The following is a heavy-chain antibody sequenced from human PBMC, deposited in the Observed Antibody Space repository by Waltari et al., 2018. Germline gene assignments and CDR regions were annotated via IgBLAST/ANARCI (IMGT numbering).Heavy chain of an antibody. J-gene: IGHJ4*02. CDR1: GGSFRGYY. V-gene: IGHV4-34*02. D-gene: IGHD1-1*01. Sequence: QVQLQQWGAGLLKPSETLSLTCAVYGGSFRGYYWSWIRQPPGKGLGWIGKTTDSERTKYNPSLKSRISISVYTSKNQFSLTVFSVTAADAAVYYCARGDGTGKYGYWGQGTRVTVSS. CDR3: ARGDGTGKYGY. CDR2: TTDSERT.